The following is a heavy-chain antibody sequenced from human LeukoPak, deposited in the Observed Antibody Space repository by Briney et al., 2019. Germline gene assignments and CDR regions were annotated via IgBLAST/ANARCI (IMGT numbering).Heavy chain of an antibody. CDR3: ASFYCSGGSCYQYYYYYYMDV. CDR2: IYYSGST. J-gene: IGHJ6*03. D-gene: IGHD2-15*01. CDR1: GGSISSSSYY. Sequence: SETLSLTCTVSGGSISSSSYYWGWIRQPPGKGLEWIGIIYYSGSTYYNPSLKSRVTISVDTSENQFSLKLSSVTAADTAVYYCASFYCSGGSCYQYYYYYYMDVWGKGTTVTISS. V-gene: IGHV4-39*01.